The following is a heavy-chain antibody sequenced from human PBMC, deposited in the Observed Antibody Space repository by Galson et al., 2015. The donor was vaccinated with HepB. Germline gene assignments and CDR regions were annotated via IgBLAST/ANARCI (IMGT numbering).Heavy chain of an antibody. CDR3: ARGRFLEWLPDY. CDR2: IYSGGST. CDR1: GFTVSSNY. J-gene: IGHJ4*02. Sequence: SLRLSCAASGFTVSSNYMSWVRRAPGKGLEWVSVIYSGGSTYYADSVKGRFTISRDNSKNTLYLQMNSLRAEDTAVYYCARGRFLEWLPDYWGQGTLVTVSS. V-gene: IGHV3-53*01. D-gene: IGHD3-3*01.